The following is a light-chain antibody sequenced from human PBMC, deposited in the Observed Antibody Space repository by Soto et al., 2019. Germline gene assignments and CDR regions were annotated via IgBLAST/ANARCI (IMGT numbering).Light chain of an antibody. CDR3: QTWGTGIVV. J-gene: IGLJ2*01. CDR1: SEHSSYA. Sequence: QSVLTQSPSASASLGASVKFTCTLSSEHSSYAIAWHQQQPEKGPRSLMKLNSDGSHNKGDGIPDRFSGASSGAERYPTISSLQSEDEADDYCQTWGTGIVVFGGGTKLTVL. V-gene: IGLV4-69*01. CDR2: LNSDGSH.